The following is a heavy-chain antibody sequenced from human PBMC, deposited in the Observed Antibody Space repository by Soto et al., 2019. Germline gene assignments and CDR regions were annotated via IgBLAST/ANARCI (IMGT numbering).Heavy chain of an antibody. CDR3: ARSVEGHFDY. D-gene: IGHD6-19*01. CDR2: ITSDTNTI. CDR1: GFPLSIYS. J-gene: IGHJ4*02. V-gene: IGHV3-48*02. Sequence: EVQLVESGGGLVQPGGSLRLTCAASGFPLSIYSMNWVRQAPGQGLEWSSYITSDTNTIKYADSVKGRFTISRDNAKNLVYLQMNSLRDEDTAVYFCARSVEGHFDYWGQGTVVTVSS.